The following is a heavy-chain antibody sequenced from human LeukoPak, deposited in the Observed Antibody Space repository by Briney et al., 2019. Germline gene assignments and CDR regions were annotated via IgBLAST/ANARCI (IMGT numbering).Heavy chain of an antibody. CDR1: GYTFTSYY. CDR3: ARERRDYYGDYPVYYYYMDV. Sequence: GASVKVSCKASGYTFTSYYMHWVRQAPGQGLEWMGIINPSGGSTSYAQKFQGRVTMTRDMSTSTVYMELSSLRSEDTAVYYCARERRDYYGDYPVYYYYMDVWGKGTTVTVSS. CDR2: INPSGGST. D-gene: IGHD4-17*01. V-gene: IGHV1-46*01. J-gene: IGHJ6*03.